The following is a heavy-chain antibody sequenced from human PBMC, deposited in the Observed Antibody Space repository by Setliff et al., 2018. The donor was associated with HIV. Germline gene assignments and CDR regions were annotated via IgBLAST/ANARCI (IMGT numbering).Heavy chain of an antibody. J-gene: IGHJ6*03. CDR1: GFTFSDYV. V-gene: IGHV3-30*04. D-gene: IGHD2-15*01. Sequence: GGSLRLSCAASGFTFSDYVMYWVRQAPGKGLEWVTVISYDGSNESYADSVKGRFTISRDNAKNSLYLQMNSLRAEDTAVYYCARAGVVEGYYYYYYMDVWGKGTTVTVSS. CDR3: ARAGVVEGYYYYYYMDV. CDR2: ISYDGSNE.